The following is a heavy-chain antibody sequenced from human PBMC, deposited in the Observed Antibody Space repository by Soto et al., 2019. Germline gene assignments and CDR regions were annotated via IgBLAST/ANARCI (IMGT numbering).Heavy chain of an antibody. J-gene: IGHJ3*02. V-gene: IGHV3-48*01. D-gene: IGHD3-22*01. CDR3: AKELYYYDSSGYHNTGTSDAFDI. CDR1: GFTFSSYS. Sequence: GGSLRLSCASSGFTFSSYSMNLVRQAPGKGLEWVSYISSSSSTIYYADSVKGRFTISRDNAKNSLYLQMNSLRAEDTAVYYCAKELYYYDSSGYHNTGTSDAFDIWGQGTMVTVSS. CDR2: ISSSSSTI.